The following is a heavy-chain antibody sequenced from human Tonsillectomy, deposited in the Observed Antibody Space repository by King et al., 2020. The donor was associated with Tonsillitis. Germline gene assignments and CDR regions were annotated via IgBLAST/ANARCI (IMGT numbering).Heavy chain of an antibody. D-gene: IGHD6-6*01. CDR3: VKSIDSSSWGVPQTAFDY. J-gene: IGHJ4*02. CDR1: VFTFDDYA. CDR2: ISWNSGII. V-gene: IGHV3-9*01. Sequence: VQLVESGGGLVQPGRCLRISCAASVFTFDDYAIHGVCQGPVKGLVWVSSISWNSGIIDDADSVKVRCTISRDNAKNYLYLQMNSLRAEDTALYYCVKSIDSSSWGVPQTAFDYWGQGTQVFVSS.